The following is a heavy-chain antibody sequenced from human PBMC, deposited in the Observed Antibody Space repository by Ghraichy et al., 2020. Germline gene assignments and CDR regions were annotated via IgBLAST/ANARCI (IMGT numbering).Heavy chain of an antibody. D-gene: IGHD3-10*01. CDR1: GFTFINYA. CDR2: TSYDESNK. Sequence: GALRLSCATSGFTFINYAMHWVRQAPGKGLEWVAVTSYDESNKYYADSVKGRFTISRDNSRKTLFLQMSSLRAEDTAIYYCARAQGYFGSGSYYILGDFDYGGQGILVTVSS. J-gene: IGHJ4*02. CDR3: ARAQGYFGSGSYYILGDFDY. V-gene: IGHV3-30*04.